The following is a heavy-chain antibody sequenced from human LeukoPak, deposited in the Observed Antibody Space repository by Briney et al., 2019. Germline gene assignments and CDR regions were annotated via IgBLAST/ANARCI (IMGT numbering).Heavy chain of an antibody. V-gene: IGHV4-34*01. D-gene: IGHD3-3*01. J-gene: IGHJ4*02. Sequence: ASETLSLTCAVYGGSFSGYYWSWIRQPPGKGLEWIGEINHSGSTNYNPPLKNRVTMSVDTSKTQFSLKLRSVTAADTAVYYCARGLYDYYFDYWGQGTLVTVSS. CDR1: GGSFSGYY. CDR3: ARGLYDYYFDY. CDR2: INHSGST.